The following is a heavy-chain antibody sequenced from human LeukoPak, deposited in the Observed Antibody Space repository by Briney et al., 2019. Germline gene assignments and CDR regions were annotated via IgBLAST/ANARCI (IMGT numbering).Heavy chain of an antibody. V-gene: IGHV1-2*02. CDR2: INPNSGGT. CDR1: GYTFTGYY. CDR3: AKRGVRGYSYGINWFDH. D-gene: IGHD5-18*01. J-gene: IGHJ5*02. Sequence: GASVKVSCKASGYTFTGYYMHWVGQAPGQGLEWMGWINPNSGGTNYAQKFQGRVTMTRDTSISTAYMELSRLRSDDTAVYYCAKRGVRGYSYGINWFDHWGQGTLVTVSS.